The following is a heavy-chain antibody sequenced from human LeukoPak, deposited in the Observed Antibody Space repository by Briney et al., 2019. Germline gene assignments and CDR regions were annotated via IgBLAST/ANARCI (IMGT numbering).Heavy chain of an antibody. Sequence: PGGSLRLSCAASGFTFDDYAMHWVRQAPGKGLEWVSLISGDGGSTYYADSVKGRFTISRDNSKNSLYLQMNSLRTEDTVLYYCAKDLGYRGDPWGQGTLVTVSS. V-gene: IGHV3-43*02. CDR1: GFTFDDYA. D-gene: IGHD5-18*01. CDR2: ISGDGGST. CDR3: AKDLGYRGDP. J-gene: IGHJ5*02.